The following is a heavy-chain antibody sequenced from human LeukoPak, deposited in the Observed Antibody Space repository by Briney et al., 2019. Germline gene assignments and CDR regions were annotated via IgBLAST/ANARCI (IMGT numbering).Heavy chain of an antibody. V-gene: IGHV1-2*02. D-gene: IGHD6-13*01. CDR3: AREPSSHFDY. CDR1: GGTFSSYA. J-gene: IGHJ4*02. Sequence: WASVTVSCKASGGTFSSYAISWVRQAPGQGLEWMGWINPNSGGTNYAQKFQGRVTMTRDTSISTAYMELSRLRSDDTAVYYCAREPSSHFDYWGQGTLVTVSS. CDR2: INPNSGGT.